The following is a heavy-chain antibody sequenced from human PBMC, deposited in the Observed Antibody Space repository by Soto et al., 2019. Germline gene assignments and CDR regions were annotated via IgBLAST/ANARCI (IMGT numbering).Heavy chain of an antibody. J-gene: IGHJ4*02. V-gene: IGHV3-66*04. CDR2: IYSGGST. CDR1: GFTFSSLG. CDR3: ASHRIPGH. D-gene: IGHD2-21*01. Sequence: VGSLRLSCAVSGFTFSSLGMNWVRQAPGKGLEWVSVIYSGGSTYYADSVKGRFTISRDNSKNTLYLQMNSLRAEDTAVYYCASHRIPGHWGQGTLVTVS.